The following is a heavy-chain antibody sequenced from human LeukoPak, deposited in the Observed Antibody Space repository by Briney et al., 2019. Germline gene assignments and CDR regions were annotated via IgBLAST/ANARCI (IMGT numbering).Heavy chain of an antibody. CDR1: GFTFSTYT. J-gene: IGHJ4*02. D-gene: IGHD2-2*01. V-gene: IGHV3-21*01. CDR3: VRALASSTHFDY. Sequence: GGALRVSCVASGFTFSTYTMNWVRQAPGKGLEWVSSISSASTHIYFADSVKGRFTISRDNAKNSMYLQMDSLRAEDTALYYCVRALASSTHFDYWGQGTLVTVSS. CDR2: ISSASTHI.